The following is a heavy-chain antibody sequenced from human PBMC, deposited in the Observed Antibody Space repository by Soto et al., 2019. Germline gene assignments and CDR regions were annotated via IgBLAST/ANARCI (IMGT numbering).Heavy chain of an antibody. Sequence: PGGSLRLSCAASGFTFDDYAMHWVRQAPGKGLEWVSGISWNSGSIGYADSVKGRFTISRDNAKNSLYLQMNSLRAEDTALYYCAKDKHRSSWYYPDYWGQGTLVTVSS. V-gene: IGHV3-9*01. CDR1: GFTFDDYA. J-gene: IGHJ4*02. CDR3: AKDKHRSSWYYPDY. D-gene: IGHD6-13*01. CDR2: ISWNSGSI.